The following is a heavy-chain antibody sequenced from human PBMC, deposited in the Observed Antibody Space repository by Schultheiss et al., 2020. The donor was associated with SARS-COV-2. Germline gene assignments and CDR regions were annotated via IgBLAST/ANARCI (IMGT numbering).Heavy chain of an antibody. CDR3: ARHMTTVASYGMDV. D-gene: IGHD4-11*01. V-gene: IGHV4-34*01. J-gene: IGHJ6*02. CDR1: GGSISSYY. CDR2: INHSGST. Sequence: SETLSLTCAVYGGSISSYYWSWIRQPPGKGLEWIGEINHSGSTNYNPSLKSRVTISVDTSKNQFSLRLTSVTAADTAVYFCARHMTTVASYGMDVWGQGTTVTVSS.